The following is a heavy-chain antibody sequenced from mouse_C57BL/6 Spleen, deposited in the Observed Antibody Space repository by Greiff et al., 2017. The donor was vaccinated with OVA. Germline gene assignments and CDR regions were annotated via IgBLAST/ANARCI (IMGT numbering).Heavy chain of an antibody. D-gene: IGHD4-1*01. CDR3: ARLGGIYYFDY. CDR2: IHPNSGST. J-gene: IGHJ2*01. V-gene: IGHV1-64*01. CDR1: GYTFTSYW. Sequence: VQLQQPGAELVKPGASVKLSCKASGYTFTSYWMHWVKQRPGQGLEWIGMIHPNSGSTNYNEKFKSKATLTVDKSSSTAYMQLSRLTSEDSAVYYCARLGGIYYFDYWGQGTTLTVSS.